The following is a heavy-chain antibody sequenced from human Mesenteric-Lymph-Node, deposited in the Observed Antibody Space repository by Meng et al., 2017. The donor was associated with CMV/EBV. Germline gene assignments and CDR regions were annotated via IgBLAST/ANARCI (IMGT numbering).Heavy chain of an antibody. CDR2: IYYSGST. J-gene: IGHJ5*02. V-gene: IGHV4-59*01. Sequence: SETLSLTCTVSGGSISSYYWSWIRQPPGKGLEWIGYIYYSGSTNYNPSLKSRVTISVDTSKNQFSLKLSSVTAADTAVYYCARMIYCSSTSCHRKGGNWFDPWGQGTLVTVSS. D-gene: IGHD2-2*02. CDR3: ARMIYCSSTSCHRKGGNWFDP. CDR1: GGSISSYY.